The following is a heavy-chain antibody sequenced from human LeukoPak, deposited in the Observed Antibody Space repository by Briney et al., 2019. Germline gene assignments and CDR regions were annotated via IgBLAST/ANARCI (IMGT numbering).Heavy chain of an antibody. CDR1: GFTFSSYG. CDR2: IWYDGSNK. D-gene: IGHD3-9*01. CDR3: ARDHLPFYDILTGYYPY. J-gene: IGHJ4*02. Sequence: GGPLRLSCAASGFTFSSYGMHWVRQAPGKGLEWVAVIWYDGSNKYYADSVKGRFTISRDNSKNTLYLQMNSLRAEDTAVYYCARDHLPFYDILTGYYPYWGQGTLVTVSS. V-gene: IGHV3-33*01.